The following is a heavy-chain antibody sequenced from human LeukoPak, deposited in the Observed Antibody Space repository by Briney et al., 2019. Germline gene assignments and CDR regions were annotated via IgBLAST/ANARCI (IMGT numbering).Heavy chain of an antibody. V-gene: IGHV3-33*01. D-gene: IGHD5-12*01. CDR3: AWDPRYSGYDFSYFDY. CDR2: IWYDGSNK. CDR1: GFTFSSYG. J-gene: IGHJ4*02. Sequence: PGRSLRLSCAASGFTFSSYGMHWVRQAPGKGLEWVAVIWYDGSNKYYADSVRGRFTISRDNSKNTLYLQMNSLRAEDTAVYYCAWDPRYSGYDFSYFDYWGQGTLVTVSS.